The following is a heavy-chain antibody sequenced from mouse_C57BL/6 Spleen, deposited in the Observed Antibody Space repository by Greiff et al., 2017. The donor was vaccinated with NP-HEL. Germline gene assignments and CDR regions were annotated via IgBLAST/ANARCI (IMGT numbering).Heavy chain of an antibody. CDR3: ARDYYGSSDY. J-gene: IGHJ2*01. Sequence: VQLQQPGAELVKPGASVKLSCKASGYTFTSYWMHWVKQRPGQGLEWIGMIHPNSGSTNYNEKFKSKAILTVDKSSSTAYMQLSSLTSEDSAVYYCARDYYGSSDYWGQGTTLTVSS. CDR1: GYTFTSYW. CDR2: IHPNSGST. V-gene: IGHV1-64*01. D-gene: IGHD1-1*01.